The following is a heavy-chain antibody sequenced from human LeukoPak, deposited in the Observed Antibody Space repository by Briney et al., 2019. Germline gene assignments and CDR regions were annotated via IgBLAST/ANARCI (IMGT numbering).Heavy chain of an antibody. Sequence: PGRSLRLSCAASGFPFSSYGMHWVRQAPGKRLEWVAVIWYDGGNKYYADSLKGRFTISRDNSKNTLYLQMNSLRAEDTAVYYCASDTPNDDGSAFNIWGQGTMVTVSS. CDR2: IWYDGGNK. CDR1: GFPFSSYG. D-gene: IGHD4-17*01. J-gene: IGHJ3*02. CDR3: ASDTPNDDGSAFNI. V-gene: IGHV3-33*01.